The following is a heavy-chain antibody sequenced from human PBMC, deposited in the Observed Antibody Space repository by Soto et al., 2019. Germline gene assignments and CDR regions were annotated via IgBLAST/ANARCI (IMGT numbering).Heavy chain of an antibody. J-gene: IGHJ4*02. Sequence: SVKVSFKASGGTFSSYAISWVRQAPGQGLEWMGGIIPIFGTANYAQKFQGRVTITADESTSTAYMELSSLRSEDTAVYYCASLYSSGWHAFDYWGQGTLVTVSS. D-gene: IGHD6-19*01. CDR1: GGTFSSYA. V-gene: IGHV1-69*13. CDR2: IIPIFGTA. CDR3: ASLYSSGWHAFDY.